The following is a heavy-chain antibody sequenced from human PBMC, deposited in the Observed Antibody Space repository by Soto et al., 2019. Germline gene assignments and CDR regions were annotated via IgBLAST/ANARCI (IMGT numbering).Heavy chain of an antibody. V-gene: IGHV3-74*01. J-gene: IGHJ4*02. CDR3: AKGGGKTIDY. CDR2: LNSDGSGT. D-gene: IGHD2-15*01. Sequence: EVQLVESGGGLVQPGTSLRLSCAASGFTFSDYWMHRVRQAPGKGLVWVSRLNSDGSGTSYADSVKGRFTISRDNAKNTLYLQMNSLIAEDTAVYYCAKGGGKTIDYWGQGTLVTVSS. CDR1: GFTFSDYW.